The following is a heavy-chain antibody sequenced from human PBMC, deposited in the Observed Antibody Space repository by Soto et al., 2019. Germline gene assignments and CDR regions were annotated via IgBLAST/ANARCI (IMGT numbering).Heavy chain of an antibody. V-gene: IGHV3-48*02. J-gene: IGHJ4*02. D-gene: IGHD3-10*01. CDR2: ISSSSSTI. CDR1: GFTFSSYS. CDR3: ARGGLYYYGSGSYYNLTPFDY. Sequence: GGSLRLSCAASGFTFSSYSMNWVRQAPGKGLEWVSYISSSSSTIYYADSVKGRFTISRDNAKNSLYLQMNSLRDEDTAVYYCARGGLYYYGSGSYYNLTPFDYWGQGTLVTVSS.